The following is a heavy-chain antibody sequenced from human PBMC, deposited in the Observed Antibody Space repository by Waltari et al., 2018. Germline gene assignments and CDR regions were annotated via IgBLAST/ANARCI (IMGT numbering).Heavy chain of an antibody. V-gene: IGHV3-23*01. CDR2: ISGSGGRT. J-gene: IGHJ4*02. Sequence: EVQLLESGGGLVQPGGSLRLSCAASGFTFSSYAMSWVRQAPGKGLEWVSAISGSGGRTYYADSVKGRFTISRDNSKNTLYLQMNSLRAEDTAVYYCAKASVVVVAAKSPLDYWGQGTLVTVSS. D-gene: IGHD2-15*01. CDR3: AKASVVVVAAKSPLDY. CDR1: GFTFSSYA.